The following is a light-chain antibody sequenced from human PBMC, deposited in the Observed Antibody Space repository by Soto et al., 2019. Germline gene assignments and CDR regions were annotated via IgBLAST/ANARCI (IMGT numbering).Light chain of an antibody. V-gene: IGLV2-8*01. CDR3: LSYAGNHNFYV. J-gene: IGLJ1*01. CDR2: GVN. Sequence: QSALTQPPSASGSPGQSVTISCTGTSSDVGGYNSVSWYQQHPGKVPKLMIYGVNKRPSGVPDRFSGSKSGNTASLIVSGLQAEDEADYYCLSYAGNHNFYVFGTGTKLTVL. CDR1: SSDVGGYNS.